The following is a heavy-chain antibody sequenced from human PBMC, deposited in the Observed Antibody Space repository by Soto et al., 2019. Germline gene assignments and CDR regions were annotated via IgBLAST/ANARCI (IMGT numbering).Heavy chain of an antibody. Sequence: SVKVSCKASGFTFTSSAVQWVRQARGQRLEWIGWIVVGSGNTNYAQKFQERVTITRDMSTSTAYMELSSLRSEDTAVYYCAADPLWYRSGQGMNWLHPCGQGTLVTVYS. CDR3: AADPLWYRSGQGMNWLHP. D-gene: IGHD6-19*01. CDR1: GFTFTSSA. V-gene: IGHV1-58*01. J-gene: IGHJ5*02. CDR2: IVVGSGNT.